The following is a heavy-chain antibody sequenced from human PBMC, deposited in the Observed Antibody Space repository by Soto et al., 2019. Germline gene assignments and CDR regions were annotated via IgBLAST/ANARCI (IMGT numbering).Heavy chain of an antibody. J-gene: IGHJ5*02. CDR1: GGTFSSFA. D-gene: IGHD1-26*01. CDR2: IIPIFGTA. CDR3: ARVAGGSYSIKNWFDP. V-gene: IGHV1-69*13. Sequence: GASVKVSCKASGGTFSSFAINWVRQAPGQGLEWMGGIIPIFGTANYTQKFRGRVTITADESTNAAYMELSSLRSEDTAVYFCARVAGGSYSIKNWFDPWGQGTLVTVSS.